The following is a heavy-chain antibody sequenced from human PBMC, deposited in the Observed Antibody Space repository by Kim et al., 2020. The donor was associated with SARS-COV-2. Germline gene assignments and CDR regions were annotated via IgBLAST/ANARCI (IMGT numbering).Heavy chain of an antibody. CDR2: ISYDGSNK. Sequence: GGSLRLSCAASGFTFSSYGMHWVRQAPGKGLEWVAVISYDGSNKYYADSVKGRFTISRDNSKNTLYLQMNSLRAEDTAVYYCFFGSSSSPTLDYWGQGTLVTVSS. D-gene: IGHD6-6*01. CDR3: FFGSSSSPTLDY. J-gene: IGHJ4*02. V-gene: IGHV3-30*03. CDR1: GFTFSSYG.